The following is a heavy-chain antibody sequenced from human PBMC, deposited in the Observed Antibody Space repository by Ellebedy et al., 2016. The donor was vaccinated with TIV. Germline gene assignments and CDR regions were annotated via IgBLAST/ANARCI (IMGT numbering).Heavy chain of an antibody. D-gene: IGHD2-15*01. CDR3: ASLGYCSGGSCPD. CDR1: GGAFSSNT. J-gene: IGHJ4*02. Sequence: AASVKVSCKASGGAFSSNTISWVRQAPGQGLEWMGGIIPIFGTAQYAQRFQGRVTITADESTTTIYMELSNLRSEDTAVYYCASLGYCSGGSCPDWGRGTLVIVSS. V-gene: IGHV1-69*13. CDR2: IIPIFGTA.